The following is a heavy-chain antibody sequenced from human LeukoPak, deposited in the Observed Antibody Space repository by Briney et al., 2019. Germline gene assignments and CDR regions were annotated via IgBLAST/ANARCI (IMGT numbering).Heavy chain of an antibody. D-gene: IGHD5-12*01. V-gene: IGHV3-23*01. J-gene: IGHJ6*02. CDR3: AKGGSVVYYYYGMDV. Sequence: GGSLRLSCAASGFTFSSYAMSWVRQAPGKGLEWVSAISGSGGSTYYADSVKGRFTISRDNSKNTLYLQMNSLRAEDTAVYYCAKGGSVVYYYYGMDVWGQGTTVTVSS. CDR1: GFTFSSYA. CDR2: ISGSGGST.